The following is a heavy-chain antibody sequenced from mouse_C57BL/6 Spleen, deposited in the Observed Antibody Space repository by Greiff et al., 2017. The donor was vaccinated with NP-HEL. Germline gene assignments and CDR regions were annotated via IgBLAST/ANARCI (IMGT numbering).Heavy chain of an antibody. J-gene: IGHJ3*01. CDR2: IDPETGGT. CDR3: TRSLYYGSSPAWFAY. V-gene: IGHV1-15*01. Sequence: QVQLKQSGAELVRPGASVTLSCKASGYTFTDYEMHWVKQTPVHGLEWIGAIDPETGGTAYNQKFKGKAILTADKSSSTAYMELRSVTSEDSAGYYCTRSLYYGSSPAWFAYWGQGTLVTVAA. D-gene: IGHD1-1*01. CDR1: GYTFTDYE.